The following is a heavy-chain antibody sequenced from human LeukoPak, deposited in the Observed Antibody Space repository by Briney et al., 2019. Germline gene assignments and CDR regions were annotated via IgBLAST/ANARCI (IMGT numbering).Heavy chain of an antibody. CDR2: VSAYNGNT. Sequence: GAPGKVSFKASGYTFSNFGFSWGGQGPGQRPGGVGWVSAYNGNTNYAQKLQGRVTMTTDTSTSTAYMELRSLRSDDTAVYYCARDGGTITMVRGVIIDWGQGTLVTVSS. CDR3: ARDGGTITMVRGVIID. D-gene: IGHD3-10*01. V-gene: IGHV1-18*01. J-gene: IGHJ4*02. CDR1: GYTFSNFG.